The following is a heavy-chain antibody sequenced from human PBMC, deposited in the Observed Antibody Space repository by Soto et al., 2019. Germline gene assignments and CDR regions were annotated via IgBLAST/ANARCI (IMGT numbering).Heavy chain of an antibody. D-gene: IGHD1-7*01. CDR2: MTYYCSNK. V-gene: IGHV3-30*18. Sequence: GGFLRLSCQASGFNFDNYGMHWGREAPGKGLEWVAVMTYYCSNKYYADSVKGRFTISRDNSKNPLSLHLNTLKPEDTAVYHCAKDRVGGTFYTPLGFWGQGTLVTVSS. CDR3: AKDRVGGTFYTPLGF. J-gene: IGHJ4*02. CDR1: GFNFDNYG.